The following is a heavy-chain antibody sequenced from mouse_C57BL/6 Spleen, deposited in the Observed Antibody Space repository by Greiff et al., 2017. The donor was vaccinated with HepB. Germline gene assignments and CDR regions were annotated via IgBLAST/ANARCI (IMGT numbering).Heavy chain of an antibody. CDR2: IYPGDGDT. CDR3: ARSPPYGSSRYFDV. CDR1: GYAFSSSW. Sequence: QVQLQESGPELVKPGASVKISCKASGYAFSSSWMNWVKQRPGKGLEWIGRIYPGDGDTNYNGKFKGKATLTADKSSSTAYMQLSSLTSEDSAVYFCARSPPYGSSRYFDVWGTGTTVTVSS. J-gene: IGHJ1*03. V-gene: IGHV1-82*01. D-gene: IGHD1-1*01.